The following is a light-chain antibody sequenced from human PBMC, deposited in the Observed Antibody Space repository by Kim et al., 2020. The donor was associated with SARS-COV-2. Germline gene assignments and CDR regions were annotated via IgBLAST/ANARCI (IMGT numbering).Light chain of an antibody. J-gene: IGKJ4*01. CDR2: GAS. Sequence: EVVMTQSPATLSLSPGERATLFCRASESVSSNLAWYQQKLGQTPRLLIYGASTRATGIPARFSGSGSGTEFTLTISSLQSEDFAVYYCQQYNNWPPLTFGGGTKLEI. CDR3: QQYNNWPPLT. V-gene: IGKV3-15*01. CDR1: ESVSSN.